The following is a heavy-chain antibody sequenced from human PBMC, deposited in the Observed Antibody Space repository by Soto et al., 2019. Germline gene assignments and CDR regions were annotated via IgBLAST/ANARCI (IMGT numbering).Heavy chain of an antibody. CDR1: GFTFSTYW. J-gene: IGHJ4*02. D-gene: IGHD3-16*01. Sequence: EVQLVESGGGLVQPGGSLRLPCAASGFTFSTYWMTWVRQPPGKGLEWVASINQDGSERYYVDSVRGRFTXSRDXAKXXXXXXXXXXXAEDTAVXYCVCGGNFFVYWGQGTXVTVSP. CDR2: INQDGSER. CDR3: VCGGNFFVY. V-gene: IGHV3-7*01.